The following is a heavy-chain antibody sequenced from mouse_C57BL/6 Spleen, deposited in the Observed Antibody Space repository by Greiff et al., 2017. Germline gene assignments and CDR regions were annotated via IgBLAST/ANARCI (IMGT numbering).Heavy chain of an antibody. J-gene: IGHJ2*01. CDR2: IDPSDSYT. CDR3: ARRIRSYFDY. Sequence: QVQLQQSGAELVMPGASVKLSCKASGYTFTSYWMHWVKQRPGQGLEWIGEIDPSDSYTNYNQKFKGKSTLTVDKSSSTAYMQLSSLTSEDSAVYYCARRIRSYFDYWGQGTTLTVSS. CDR1: GYTFTSYW. V-gene: IGHV1-69*01.